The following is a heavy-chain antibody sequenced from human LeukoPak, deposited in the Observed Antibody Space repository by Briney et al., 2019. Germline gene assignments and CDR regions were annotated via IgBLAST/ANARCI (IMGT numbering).Heavy chain of an antibody. CDR1: GFTLSSYN. V-gene: IGHV3-21*01. Sequence: GGSLRLSCAASGFTLSSYNMNWVRQAPGKGLEWVSSISPTSSYISYADSVKGRFTISRDNAKNSLYLQMNSLRAEDTAVYYCATTMIVADYWGQGTLVTVSS. CDR2: ISPTSSYI. D-gene: IGHD3-22*01. CDR3: ATTMIVADY. J-gene: IGHJ4*02.